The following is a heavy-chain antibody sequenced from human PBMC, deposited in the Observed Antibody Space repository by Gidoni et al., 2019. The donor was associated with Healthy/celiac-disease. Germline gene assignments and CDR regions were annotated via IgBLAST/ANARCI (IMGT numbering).Heavy chain of an antibody. V-gene: IGHV3-53*01. CDR1: GFTVRSNY. J-gene: IGHJ3*02. D-gene: IGHD3-22*01. CDR3: ARGVIVGHAFDI. Sequence: EVQLVESGGGLIQPGGSRGPPFAPSGFTVRSNYMSWGRQAPGKGLEWVSVIYSGGSTDYADSVKGRFTISRDNSKNTLYLQMNSLRAEDTAVYYCARGVIVGHAFDIWGQGTMVTVSS. CDR2: IYSGGST.